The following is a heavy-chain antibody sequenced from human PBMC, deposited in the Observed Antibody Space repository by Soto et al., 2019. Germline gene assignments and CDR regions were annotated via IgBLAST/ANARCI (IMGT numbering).Heavy chain of an antibody. CDR2: ISGYGGST. V-gene: IGHV3-23*01. CDR3: ARDANGDYVNFDS. J-gene: IGHJ4*02. CDR1: GFTFSTHA. Sequence: EVQLLESGGGLVQPGGSLRLSCAASGFTFSTHAMSWVRQAPGKGLQWVSAISGYGGSTYYADSLKDRVIISRDNSKNTLYLQINSLRAEDTAVYYCARDANGDYVNFDSWGQGTLVTVSS. D-gene: IGHD4-17*01.